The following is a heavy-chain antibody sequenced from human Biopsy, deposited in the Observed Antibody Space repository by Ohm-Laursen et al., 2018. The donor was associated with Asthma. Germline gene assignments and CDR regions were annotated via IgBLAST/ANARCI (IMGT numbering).Heavy chain of an antibody. J-gene: IGHJ5*02. V-gene: IGHV4-39*06. CDR1: GGSISSSSYY. D-gene: IGHD1-20*01. CDR3: ARAAITGIRGWFDP. CDR2: IHYSGST. Sequence: SETLSLTCTVSGGSISSSSYYWGWIRRPPGKGLEFIGTIHYSGSTNYNPSLKSRVTISADTSKNQFHLNLSSVTAADTAVYFCARAAITGIRGWFDPWGQGTQVTVSS.